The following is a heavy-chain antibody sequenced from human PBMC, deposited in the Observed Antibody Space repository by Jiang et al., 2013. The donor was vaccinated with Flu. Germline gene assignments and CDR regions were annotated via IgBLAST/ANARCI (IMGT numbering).Heavy chain of an antibody. CDR2: VYPGDSET. CDR3: ARVDSGGTITGPLDS. V-gene: IGHV5-51*01. J-gene: IGHJ4*02. CDR1: GFSFTSHW. D-gene: IGHD2-8*02. Sequence: GAEVKKPGESLKISCKGSGFSFTSHWIGWVRQKPGKGLEWMGAVYPGDSETRYSPPFQGQVTISADKSITTAYLLWSNLQASDTAIYFCARVDSGGTITGPLDSWGQETLVTVSS.